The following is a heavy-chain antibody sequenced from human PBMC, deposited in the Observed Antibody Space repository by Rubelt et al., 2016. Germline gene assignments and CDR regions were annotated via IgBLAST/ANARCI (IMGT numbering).Heavy chain of an antibody. CDR1: GYTFTSYG. V-gene: IGHV1-18*01. CDR3: ARDEPYSSSWYDY. J-gene: IGHJ4*02. D-gene: IGHD6-13*01. CDR2: ISAYNGNT. Sequence: QVQLVQSGAEVKKPGASVKVSCKASGYTFTSYGISWVRQAPGQGLEWMGWISAYNGNTNYEQKLQGRTAMTPATSPGTAYMGLRSLRSDDTAVYYCARDEPYSSSWYDYWGQGTLVTVSS.